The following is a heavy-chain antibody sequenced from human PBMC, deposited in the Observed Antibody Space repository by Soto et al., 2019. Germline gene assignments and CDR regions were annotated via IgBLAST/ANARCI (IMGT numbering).Heavy chain of an antibody. CDR1: GGSFSGYY. D-gene: IGHD3-10*01. Sequence: SETLSLTCAVYGGSFSGYYCIFIRHPPVKGLEWIGEINHSGSTNYNPSLKSRVTISVDTSKNQFSLKLSSVTAADTAVYYCARGPRGYGLRKYGMDVWGQGTTVTVSS. CDR2: INHSGST. J-gene: IGHJ6*02. CDR3: ARGPRGYGLRKYGMDV. V-gene: IGHV4-34*01.